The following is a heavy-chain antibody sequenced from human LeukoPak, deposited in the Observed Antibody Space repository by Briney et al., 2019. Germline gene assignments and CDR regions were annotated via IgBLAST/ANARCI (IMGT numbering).Heavy chain of an antibody. CDR3: ARHAKTGKKHWLVKGHYYSLDV. CDR1: GGSISSSSDY. D-gene: IGHD6-19*01. Sequence: PSETPSLTCTVSGGSISSSSDYWGWGRRPPGEGLEWIGGIYYRGSTYCNPSLKSRVTISVDTSKNQSYLKLSSVTAADTAVYSSARHAKTGKKHWLVKGHYYSLDVWGKGTTVTVSS. V-gene: IGHV4-39*01. CDR2: IYYRGST. J-gene: IGHJ6*03.